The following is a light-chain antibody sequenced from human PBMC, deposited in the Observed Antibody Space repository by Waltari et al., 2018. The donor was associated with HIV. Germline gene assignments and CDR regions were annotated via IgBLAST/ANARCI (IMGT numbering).Light chain of an antibody. J-gene: IGLJ1*01. V-gene: IGLV1-51*01. Sequence: QSVLTQPPSVSAAPGQKVTISSSGSSSNLGNNSVSWYQHLPGTAPKRLIYDNNKRPSGIPDRFSGSKSGTSATLGITGLQTGDEADYYCGTWDSSLSVVVFGTGTKVTVL. CDR3: GTWDSSLSVVV. CDR2: DNN. CDR1: SSNLGNNS.